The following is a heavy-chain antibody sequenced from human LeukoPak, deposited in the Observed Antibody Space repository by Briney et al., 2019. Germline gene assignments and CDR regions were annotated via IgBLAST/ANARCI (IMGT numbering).Heavy chain of an antibody. J-gene: IGHJ6*02. CDR1: GFTFSSYG. D-gene: IGHD3-10*01. V-gene: IGHV3-33*01. CDR3: ARDRLVRGVYYYYGMDV. Sequence: PGRSLRLSCAASGFTFSSYGMHWVRQAPGKGLEWVAVIWYDGSNKYYADSVKGRFTISRDNSKNTLYLQMNSLRAEDTAVYYCARDRLVRGVYYYYGMDVWGRGTTVTVSS. CDR2: IWYDGSNK.